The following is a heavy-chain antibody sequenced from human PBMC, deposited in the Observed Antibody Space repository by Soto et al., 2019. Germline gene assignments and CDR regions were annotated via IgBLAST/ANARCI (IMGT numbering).Heavy chain of an antibody. CDR1: GFTFSIYA. CDR2: VSGGGDGT. CDR3: AKDRYRYSSGWHDWFDH. V-gene: IGHV3-23*01. Sequence: EVQLSESGGDLVQPGGSLRLSCAASGFTFSIYAMNWVRQAPGNGLEWVSTVSGGGDGTYYADSAQGRFTVSRDNYNNKLYLQRTILIVEDTVIYYCAKDRYRYSSGWHDWFDHWGQETLVTDS. D-gene: IGHD6-19*01. J-gene: IGHJ5*02.